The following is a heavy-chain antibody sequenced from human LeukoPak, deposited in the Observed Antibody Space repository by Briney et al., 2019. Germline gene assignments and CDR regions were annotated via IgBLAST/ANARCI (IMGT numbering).Heavy chain of an antibody. CDR1: GGTFSSYA. Sequence: SVKVSCKASGGTFSSYAISWVRQAPGQGLEWMGGIIPIFGTANYAQKFQGRVTITADKSTSTAYMELSSLRSEDTAVYYCARAPDVVVVAATPALGSVAFDIWGQGTMVTVSS. D-gene: IGHD2-15*01. J-gene: IGHJ3*02. CDR3: ARAPDVVVVAATPALGSVAFDI. CDR2: IIPIFGTA. V-gene: IGHV1-69*06.